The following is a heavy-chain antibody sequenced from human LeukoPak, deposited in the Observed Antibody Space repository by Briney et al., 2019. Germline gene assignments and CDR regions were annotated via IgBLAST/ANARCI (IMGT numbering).Heavy chain of an antibody. V-gene: IGHV4-31*03. CDR3: ARGKPYYYGSGSYYKVYNWFDP. CDR2: IYYSGST. CDR1: GGSISSGGYY. J-gene: IGHJ5*02. Sequence: SQTLSLTCTVSGGSISSGGYYWSWIRQHPGKGLEWIGYIYYSGSTYYNPSLKSRVTISVDTSKNQFSLKLSSVTAADTAVYYCARGKPYYYGSGSYYKVYNWFDPWGQGTLVTVSS. D-gene: IGHD3-10*01.